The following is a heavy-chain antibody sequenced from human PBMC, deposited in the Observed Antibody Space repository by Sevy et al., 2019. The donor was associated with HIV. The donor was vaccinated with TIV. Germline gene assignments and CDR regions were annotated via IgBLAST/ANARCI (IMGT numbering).Heavy chain of an antibody. V-gene: IGHV3-23*01. CDR1: GFTFSSYA. J-gene: IGHJ1*01. Sequence: GGSLRLSCAASGFTFSSYAMSWVRQAPGKGLEWVSAISGSGGRTYYADSVKGRLTISRDNSKNTLYLQMNSLRAEDTAVYYCAKARGTTLSSYFQHWGQGTLVTVSS. CDR2: ISGSGGRT. CDR3: AKARGTTLSSYFQH. D-gene: IGHD1-1*01.